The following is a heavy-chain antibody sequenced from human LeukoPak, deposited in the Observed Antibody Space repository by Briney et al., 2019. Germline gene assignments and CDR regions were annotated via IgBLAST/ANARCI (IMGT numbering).Heavy chain of an antibody. J-gene: IGHJ3*02. Sequence: QTLSLTLAISADTVSINSAAWNWFSQSPSRGLEWLGRTYYRSKWNTEYAVSVRGPITTDADTSKNQFSLQVDSVTPEDTAVYYCARGYGSGYEDIWGQGTMVTVSS. CDR1: ADTVSINSAA. V-gene: IGHV6-1*01. CDR2: TYYRSKWNT. CDR3: ARGYGSGYEDI. D-gene: IGHD5-12*01.